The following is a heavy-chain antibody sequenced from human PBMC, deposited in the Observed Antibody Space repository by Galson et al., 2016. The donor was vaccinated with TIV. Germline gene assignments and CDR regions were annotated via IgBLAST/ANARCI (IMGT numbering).Heavy chain of an antibody. D-gene: IGHD3-22*01. CDR1: GGILRSYA. V-gene: IGHV1-69*13. J-gene: IGHJ4*02. CDR2: ILPFFGTA. CDR3: ARPRGDSNGYYLPLDY. Sequence: SVKVSCKASGGILRSYAINWVRQAPGQGLEWMGRILPFFGTANYAQKFQGKVTITADEATMTAYMELSSLKSEDTAVYFCARPRGDSNGYYLPLDYWGQGTLLTVSS.